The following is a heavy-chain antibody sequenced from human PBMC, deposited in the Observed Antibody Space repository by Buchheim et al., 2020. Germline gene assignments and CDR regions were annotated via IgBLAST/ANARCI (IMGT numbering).Heavy chain of an antibody. D-gene: IGHD3-3*01. CDR3: TRAFTIFGVVEGY. Sequence: EVQLVESGGGLVQPGRSLRLSCTASGFTFGDYAMSWVRQAPGKGLEWVGFIRSKAYGGTTEYAASVKGRFTISRDDSKSIAYLQMNSLKTEDTAVYYCTRAFTIFGVVEGYWGQGTL. V-gene: IGHV3-49*04. CDR2: IRSKAYGGTT. CDR1: GFTFGDYA. J-gene: IGHJ4*02.